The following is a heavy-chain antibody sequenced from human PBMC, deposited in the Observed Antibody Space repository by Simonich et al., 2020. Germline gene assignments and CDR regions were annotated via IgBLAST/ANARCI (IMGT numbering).Heavy chain of an antibody. CDR1: GYSISSGYY. Sequence: QVQLQESGPGLVKPSETLSLTCAVSGYSISSGYYWGWIRQPPVKGLEWIGSIYHSGSTYYNPSLKGRVTISVDTSKNQFSLKLSSVTAADTAVYYCRGYCSNTSCYDYWGQGTLVTVSS. J-gene: IGHJ4*02. CDR2: IYHSGST. D-gene: IGHD2-2*01. CDR3: RGYCSNTSCYDY. V-gene: IGHV4-38-2*01.